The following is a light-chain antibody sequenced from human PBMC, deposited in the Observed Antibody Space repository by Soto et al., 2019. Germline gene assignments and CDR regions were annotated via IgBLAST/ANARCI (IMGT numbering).Light chain of an antibody. CDR1: ESLSTTY. Sequence: DIVLTQSPGTLSLSPGERATLSCRASESLSTTYLAWYQQRPGQAPRVLIYGASNRATGIPDRFSGSASGTEFTLTISRLEPEDFAVYYCQQYGSSPPITFGQGTRLEIK. J-gene: IGKJ5*01. CDR2: GAS. V-gene: IGKV3-20*01. CDR3: QQYGSSPPIT.